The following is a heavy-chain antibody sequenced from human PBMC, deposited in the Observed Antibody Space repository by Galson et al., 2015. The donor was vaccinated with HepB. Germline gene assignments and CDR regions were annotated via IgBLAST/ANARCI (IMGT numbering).Heavy chain of an antibody. D-gene: IGHD6-19*01. CDR2: IIPIFGTA. Sequence: SVKVSCKASGGTFSSYAISWVRQAPGQGLEWMGGIIPIFGTANYAQKFQGRVTITADESTSTAYMELSSLRSEDTAVYYCARNWYSSGWDSAYYYHYGMDVWGQGTTVTVSS. CDR3: ARNWYSSGWDSAYYYHYGMDV. CDR1: GGTFSSYA. J-gene: IGHJ6*02. V-gene: IGHV1-69*13.